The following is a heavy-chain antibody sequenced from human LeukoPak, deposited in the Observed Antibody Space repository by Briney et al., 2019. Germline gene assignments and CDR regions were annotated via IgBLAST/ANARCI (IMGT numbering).Heavy chain of an antibody. D-gene: IGHD2/OR15-2a*01. Sequence: GGSLRLSCAASGITFNTYWMSWVRQAPGKGLEWLSTINQDGGAKYSVDAVKGRFIISRDNAKNSLFLAMHSRRAEDTAVYCCTSFYPVLSDYGGRDTVV. CDR2: INQDGGAK. CDR3: TSFYPVLSDY. J-gene: IGHJ2*01. CDR1: GITFNTYW. V-gene: IGHV3-7*05.